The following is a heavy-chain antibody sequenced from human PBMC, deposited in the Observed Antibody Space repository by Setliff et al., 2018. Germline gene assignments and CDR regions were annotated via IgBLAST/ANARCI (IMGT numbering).Heavy chain of an antibody. CDR2: IYTTGTT. CDR3: AREFVVISFVKNIHHHYGMDV. CDR1: GGSLSSGSNY. D-gene: IGHD2-21*01. Sequence: SETLSLTCPASGGSLSSGSNYWGWFRQPAGKGLEWIGRIYTTGTTNYSPSLTGRVTISADTSKNQISLKLSSVSAADTAVYYCAREFVVISFVKNIHHHYGMDVWGQGTTVTVSS. J-gene: IGHJ6*02. V-gene: IGHV4-61*02.